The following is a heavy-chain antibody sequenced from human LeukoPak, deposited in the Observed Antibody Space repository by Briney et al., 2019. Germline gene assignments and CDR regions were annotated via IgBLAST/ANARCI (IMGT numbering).Heavy chain of an antibody. V-gene: IGHV3-49*04. CDR3: TRDGSYDILTGSFFDI. CDR1: GFTFGDYA. Sequence: GGSLRLSCTASGFTFGDYAMSWVRQAPGKGLEWVGFIRSKAYGGTTEYAASVKGRFTISRDDSKSIAYLQMNSLKTEDTAVYYCTRDGSYDILTGSFFDIWGQGTMVTVSS. CDR2: IRSKAYGGTT. J-gene: IGHJ3*02. D-gene: IGHD3-9*01.